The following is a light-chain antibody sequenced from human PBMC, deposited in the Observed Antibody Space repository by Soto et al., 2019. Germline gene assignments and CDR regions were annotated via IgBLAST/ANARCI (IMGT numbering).Light chain of an antibody. J-gene: IGLJ2*01. CDR1: SSDIGGYDH. CDR3: CSYAGRDTFVV. Sequence: QSALTQPPSASGSPGQSVTISCTGTSSDIGGYDHVSWYRQDPGKAPKVMIYEVTKRPSGVPDRFSGSKSGNTASLTISGLQAEDEADYYCCSYAGRDTFVVFGGGTKLTVL. V-gene: IGLV2-8*01. CDR2: EVT.